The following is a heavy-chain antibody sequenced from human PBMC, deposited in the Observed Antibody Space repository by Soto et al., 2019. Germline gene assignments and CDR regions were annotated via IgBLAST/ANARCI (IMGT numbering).Heavy chain of an antibody. J-gene: IGHJ6*03. V-gene: IGHV4-31*11. Sequence: QVQLQESGPGLVKPSQTLSLTCAVSGGSISNGGYYWSWIRQHLGKGLEWIGSIYFSGSTYYNPPLKSRVTISVATPKNQFSLKLSSVTAADTAMYYCARDRHSQQPNHRWGGGYMDVWGKGPTVTVSS. D-gene: IGHD6-13*01. CDR3: ARDRHSQQPNHRWGGGYMDV. CDR2: IYFSGST. CDR1: GGSISNGGYY.